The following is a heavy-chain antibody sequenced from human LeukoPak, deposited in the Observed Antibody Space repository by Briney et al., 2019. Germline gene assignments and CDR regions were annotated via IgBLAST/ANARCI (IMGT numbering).Heavy chain of an antibody. CDR3: AREASGYYYAFDY. J-gene: IGHJ4*02. CDR2: IIPIFGTA. V-gene: IGHV1-69*13. D-gene: IGHD3-22*01. CDR1: GGTFSSYA. Sequence: SVKVSCKASGGTFSSYAISWVRQAPGQGLEWMGGIIPIFGTANYAQKFQGRVMITADESTSTAYMELSSLRSEDTAVYYCAREASGYYYAFDYWGQGTLVTVSS.